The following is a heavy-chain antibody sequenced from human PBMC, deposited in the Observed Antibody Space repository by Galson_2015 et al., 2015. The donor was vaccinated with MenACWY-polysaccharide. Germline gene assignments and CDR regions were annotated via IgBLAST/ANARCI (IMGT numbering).Heavy chain of an antibody. Sequence: LRLSCAASGFTFSNYFLTWVRQAPGKGLEWVSTVTSSGDATYYADSVKGRFTISRDNSRNTLYLQMNSLRAEDTAVYYCSRYCSGIRCYSGLDYWGQGTLVTVSS. CDR2: VTSSGDAT. J-gene: IGHJ4*02. CDR1: GFTFSNYF. V-gene: IGHV3-23*01. D-gene: IGHD2-15*01. CDR3: SRYCSGIRCYSGLDY.